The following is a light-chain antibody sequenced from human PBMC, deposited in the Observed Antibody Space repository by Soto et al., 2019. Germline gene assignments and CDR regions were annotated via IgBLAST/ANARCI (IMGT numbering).Light chain of an antibody. CDR3: QQRNSWPPIT. CDR1: QSVSSY. V-gene: IGKV3-11*01. CDR2: DAS. Sequence: EIVLTQSPATLSLSPGERATLSCRASQSVSSYLAWYQQRPGQAPRLLIYDASNRATGVPARFSGSGSGTDFTLTISRLEPEDFAVYYCQQRNSWPPITFGQGTRLEIK. J-gene: IGKJ5*01.